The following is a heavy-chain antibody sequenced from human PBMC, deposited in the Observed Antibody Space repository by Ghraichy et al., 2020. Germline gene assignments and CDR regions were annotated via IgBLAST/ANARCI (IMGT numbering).Heavy chain of an antibody. D-gene: IGHD3-22*01. V-gene: IGHV1-3*01. CDR3: ARSYYYDSSGYYFWFDP. CDR1: GYTFTSYA. J-gene: IGHJ5*02. Sequence: ASVKVSCKASGYTFTSYAMHWVRQAPGQRLEWMGWINAGNGNTKYSQKFQGRVTITRDTSASTAYMELSSLRSEDTAVYYCARSYYYDSSGYYFWFDPWGQGTLVTVSS. CDR2: INAGNGNT.